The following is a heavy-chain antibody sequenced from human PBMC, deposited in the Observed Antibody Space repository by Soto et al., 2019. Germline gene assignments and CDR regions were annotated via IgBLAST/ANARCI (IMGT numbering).Heavy chain of an antibody. J-gene: IGHJ6*02. V-gene: IGHV3-15*07. D-gene: IGHD3-3*01. Sequence: GGSLRLSCAASGFTFSNAWMNWVRQAPGKGLEWVGRIKSKTDGGKTDYAAPVKGRFTISRDDSKNTLYLQMNSLKTKDTAVYYCQGYYVTRYYYYYGMDVWGQGTTVTVSS. CDR2: IKSKTDGGKT. CDR1: GFTFSNAW. CDR3: QGYYVTRYYYYYGMDV.